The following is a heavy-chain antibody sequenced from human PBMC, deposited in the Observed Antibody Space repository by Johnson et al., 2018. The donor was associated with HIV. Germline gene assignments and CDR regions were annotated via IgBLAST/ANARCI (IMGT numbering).Heavy chain of an antibody. CDR3: ARGEDGVDAFDI. D-gene: IGHD4-17*01. J-gene: IGHJ3*02. Sequence: QVQLVESGGGVVQPGRSLRLSCAASGFTFSSYAMHWVRQAPGKGLEWGAVIAYDGSNKYYADSVKGRFTISRDNSKNTLYLQMNSLRAEDTAVYYCARGEDGVDAFDIWGQGTMVTVSS. CDR1: GFTFSSYA. V-gene: IGHV3-30-3*01. CDR2: IAYDGSNK.